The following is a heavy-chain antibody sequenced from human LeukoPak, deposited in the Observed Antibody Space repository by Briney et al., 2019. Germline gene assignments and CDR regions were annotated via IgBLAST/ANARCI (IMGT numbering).Heavy chain of an antibody. D-gene: IGHD2-2*02. CDR1: GGSISSYY. J-gene: IGHJ5*02. CDR3: ARDYPIVVVPAAIQNWFDP. Sequence: SETLPLTCTVSGGSISSYYWSWIRQPAGKGLEWIGRIYTSGSTNYNPSLKSRVTMSVDTSKNQFSLKLSSVTAADTAVYYCARDYPIVVVPAAIQNWFDPWGQGTLVTVSS. V-gene: IGHV4-4*07. CDR2: IYTSGST.